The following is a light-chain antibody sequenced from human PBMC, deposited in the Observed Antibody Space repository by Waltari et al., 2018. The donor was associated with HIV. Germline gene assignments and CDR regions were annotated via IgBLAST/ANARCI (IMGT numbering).Light chain of an antibody. CDR3: QQSYSSPIT. V-gene: IGKV1-39*01. CDR1: ETINRS. J-gene: IGKJ5*01. CDR2: AAS. Sequence: IQMTQSPSSLSASIGDRVTLTCRASETINRSLNWYQYTPGKAPKVVIFAASSLQSGVPSRFNGSGSGTDFTLTISSLQPEDFVTYFCQQSYSSPITFGQGTRLEI.